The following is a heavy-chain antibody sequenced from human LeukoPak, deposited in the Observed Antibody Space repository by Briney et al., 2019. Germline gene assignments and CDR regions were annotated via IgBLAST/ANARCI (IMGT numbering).Heavy chain of an antibody. CDR3: VRSPACSSGTCYPNWFDP. D-gene: IGHD2-15*01. CDR1: GYSFTNNW. CDR2: TYLGDSNT. J-gene: IGHJ5*02. Sequence: GESLKISCKGSGYSFTNNWIGWVRQMVGKGLEWMGITYLGDSNTRYSPSFQGQVTISADKSISSAYLQWSSLKASDTAMYYCVRSPACSSGTCYPNWFDPWGQGTLVTVSS. V-gene: IGHV5-51*01.